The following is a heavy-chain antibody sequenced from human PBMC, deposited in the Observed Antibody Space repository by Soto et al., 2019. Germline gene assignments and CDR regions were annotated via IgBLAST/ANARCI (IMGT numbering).Heavy chain of an antibody. CDR1: RISFSNYG. V-gene: IGHV3-30*18. CDR2: ISFDGSNK. D-gene: IGHD3-3*01. J-gene: IGHJ3*01. CDR3: AKDWRWQREVWAFNV. Sequence: QEQLVESGGGVVQPGRSLRLSCAASRISFSNYGMHWVRQAPGKGLEWVAVISFDGSNKYYGDSVTGRFTISRDNSKNTLYLQMNRLRAEDTAVYYCAKDWRWQREVWAFNVWGQGTMVIVSS.